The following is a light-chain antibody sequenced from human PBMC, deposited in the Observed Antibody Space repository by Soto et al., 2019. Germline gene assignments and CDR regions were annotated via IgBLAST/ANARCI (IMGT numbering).Light chain of an antibody. Sequence: DIQLTQSQSFLSASVGDRVTITCRASQAVSSYLAWFQQRPGKAPKVLIYAASTLQSGVPSRFSGSASGTEFTLTISSLQPEDFATYFCQQLNSYPWTFGQGTKVEIK. V-gene: IGKV1-9*01. CDR1: QAVSSY. J-gene: IGKJ1*01. CDR2: AAS. CDR3: QQLNSYPWT.